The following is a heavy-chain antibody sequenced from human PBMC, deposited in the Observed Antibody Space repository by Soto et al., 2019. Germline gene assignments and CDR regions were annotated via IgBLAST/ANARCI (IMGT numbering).Heavy chain of an antibody. J-gene: IGHJ6*03. CDR3: AREMVVAANYYYYYMDV. V-gene: IGHV4-31*03. Sequence: QVQLQESGPGLVKPSQTLSLTCTVSGGSISSGGYYWSWIRQHPGKGLEWIGYIYYSGSTYYNPSLKSRVTISVDTSKNQFSLKLSSVTAADTAVYYCAREMVVAANYYYYYMDVWGKGTTVTVSS. CDR2: IYYSGST. CDR1: GGSISSGGYY. D-gene: IGHD2-15*01.